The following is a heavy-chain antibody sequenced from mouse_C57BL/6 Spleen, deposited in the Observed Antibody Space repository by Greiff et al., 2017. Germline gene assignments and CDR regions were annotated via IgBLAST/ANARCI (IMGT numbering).Heavy chain of an antibody. CDR3: ARYSYYYGSNYFDY. Sequence: QVQLQQSGAELVRPGASVKMSCKASGYTFTSYNMHWVKQTPRQGLEWIGAIYPGNGDTSYNQKFKGKATLTVDKSSSTAYMQRSSLTSEDSAVYFCARYSYYYGSNYFDYWGQGTTLTVSS. V-gene: IGHV1-12*01. D-gene: IGHD1-1*01. CDR2: IYPGNGDT. CDR1: GYTFTSYN. J-gene: IGHJ2*01.